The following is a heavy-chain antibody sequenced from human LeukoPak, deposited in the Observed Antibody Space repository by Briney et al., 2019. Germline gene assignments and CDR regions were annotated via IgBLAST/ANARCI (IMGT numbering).Heavy chain of an antibody. J-gene: IGHJ3*02. CDR2: ISAYNGNT. CDR1: GYSLITYG. Sequence: ASVSVSCKAAGYSLITYGISWVRQAPGQGLEWMGWISAYNGNTKYAQKLQGRVTVTTDTSTNTAYMELRSLRSDDTAVYYCERERKSSYDTLTGYYKSDAFDIWGQGTMVTVSS. V-gene: IGHV1-18*01. D-gene: IGHD3-9*01. CDR3: ERERKSSYDTLTGYYKSDAFDI.